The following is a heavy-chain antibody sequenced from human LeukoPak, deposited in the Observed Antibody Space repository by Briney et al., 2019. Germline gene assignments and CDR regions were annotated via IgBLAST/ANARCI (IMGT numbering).Heavy chain of an antibody. Sequence: SETLSLTCSVSGGSINSYYWSWIRQPPGKGLEWIAYIHYTGSTNYHPSLKGRVTISVDTSKNQFSLNLSSVTAADTAVYYCARTPSRGGFDVWGQGTTVTVSS. V-gene: IGHV4-59*01. CDR2: IHYTGST. J-gene: IGHJ6*02. CDR1: GGSINSYY. CDR3: ARTPSRGGFDV.